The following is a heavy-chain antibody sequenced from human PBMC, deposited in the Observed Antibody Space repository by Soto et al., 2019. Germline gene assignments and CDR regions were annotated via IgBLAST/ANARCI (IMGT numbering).Heavy chain of an antibody. CDR2: IWYDGSNK. CDR3: AITNADSSGYYFEYFQH. D-gene: IGHD3-22*01. J-gene: IGHJ1*01. CDR1: GFTFSSYG. Sequence: QVQLVESGGGVVQPGRSLRLSCAASGFTFSSYGMHWVRQAPGKGLEWVAVIWYDGSNKYYADSVKGRFTISRDNSKNTLYLQMNSLRAEDTAVYYCAITNADSSGYYFEYFQHWGQGTLVTVSS. V-gene: IGHV3-33*01.